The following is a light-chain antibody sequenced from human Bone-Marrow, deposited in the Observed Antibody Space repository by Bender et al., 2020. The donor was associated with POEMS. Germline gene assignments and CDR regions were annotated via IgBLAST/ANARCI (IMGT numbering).Light chain of an antibody. CDR1: KLGDKY. J-gene: IGLJ3*02. Sequence: SYELTQPPSVSVSPGQTAIITCSGDKLGDKYACWYQQRPGQSPLLVIYEDNKRPSGIPERFSGSNSGNTATLTISGTQAMDEADYYCQAWDSSAAVFGGGTRLTVL. V-gene: IGLV3-1*01. CDR2: EDN. CDR3: QAWDSSAAV.